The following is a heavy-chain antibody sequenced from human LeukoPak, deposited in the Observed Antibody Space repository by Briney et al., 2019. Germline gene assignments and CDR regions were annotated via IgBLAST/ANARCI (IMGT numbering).Heavy chain of an antibody. D-gene: IGHD4-23*01. CDR3: ARDQTVVTEFNWFDL. CDR1: GFTFSSYA. J-gene: IGHJ5*02. Sequence: GGSLRLSCAASGFTFSSYAMHWVRQAPGKGLEWVAVISYDGSNKYYADSVKGRFTISRDNSKNTLYLQMNSLRAEDTAVYYCARDQTVVTEFNWFDLWGQGTLVTVSS. V-gene: IGHV3-30*04. CDR2: ISYDGSNK.